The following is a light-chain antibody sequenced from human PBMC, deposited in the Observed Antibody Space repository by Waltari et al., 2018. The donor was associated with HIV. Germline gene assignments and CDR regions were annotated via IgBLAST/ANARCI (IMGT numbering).Light chain of an antibody. V-gene: IGKV4-1*01. CDR2: WAS. CDR1: HNVFYSSNNRNY. CDR3: QQTYTIPPT. Sequence: DIVMTPSPDSLALSLGERATIMCKSRHNVFYSSNNRNYLSWYQQKAGQPPKLIIYWASSRQSGVPDRFSGSGSGTDFTLTISSLQAEDVAVYFCQQTYTIPPTFGGGTKVEIK. J-gene: IGKJ4*01.